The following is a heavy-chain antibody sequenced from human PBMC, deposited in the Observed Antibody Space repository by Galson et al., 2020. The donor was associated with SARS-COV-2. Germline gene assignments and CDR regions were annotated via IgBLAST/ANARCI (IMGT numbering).Heavy chain of an antibody. V-gene: IGHV2-5*02. CDR3: AHSQTGQNSWDLFDY. CDR2: IYWDDDK. CDR1: GYSLSTSGVG. D-gene: IGHD6-13*01. Sequence: SGPPLVKPTQTLTLTCTFPGYSLSTSGVGVGWIRQPPGKALEGLALIYWDDDKRYSPSLKSRLTITKDTSKNLVVLTMTNMDPVDTATYYCAHSQTGQNSWDLFDYWGQGTLVTVSS. J-gene: IGHJ4*02.